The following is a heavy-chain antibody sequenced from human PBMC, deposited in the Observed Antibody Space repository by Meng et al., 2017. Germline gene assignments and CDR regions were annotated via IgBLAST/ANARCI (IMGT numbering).Heavy chain of an antibody. CDR3: ARGMVRGVIGWFDP. J-gene: IGHJ5*02. D-gene: IGHD3-10*01. CDR1: GGTFSSYA. CDR2: IIPIFGTA. V-gene: IGHV1-69*05. Sequence: SVKVSCKASGGTFSSYAISWVRQAPGQGLEWMGGIIPIFGTANYAQKFQGRVTITTDESTSTAYMELSSLRSEDTAGYYGARGMVRGVIGWFDPGGQGTLVTVSS.